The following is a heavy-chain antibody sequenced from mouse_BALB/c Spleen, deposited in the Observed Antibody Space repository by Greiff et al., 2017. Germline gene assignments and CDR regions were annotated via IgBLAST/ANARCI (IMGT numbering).Heavy chain of an antibody. J-gene: IGHJ2*01. Sequence: EVHLVESGGGLVKPGGSLKLSCAASGFTFSSYAMSWVRQTPEKRLEWVASISSGGSTYYPDSVKGRFTISRDNARNILYLQMSSLRSEDTAMYYCARGAYGYEYYFDYWGQGTTLTVSS. D-gene: IGHD2-2*01. CDR1: GFTFSSYA. V-gene: IGHV5-6-5*01. CDR3: ARGAYGYEYYFDY. CDR2: ISSGGST.